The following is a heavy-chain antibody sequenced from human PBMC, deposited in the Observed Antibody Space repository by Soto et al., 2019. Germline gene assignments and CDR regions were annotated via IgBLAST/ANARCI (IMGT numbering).Heavy chain of an antibody. Sequence: ASVKVSCKASGYTFTGYYMHWVRQAPGQGLEWMGWINPNSGGTNYAQKFQGWVTMTRDTSISTAYMELSRLRSDDTAVYYCARERGYCSGGSCRRADAFDIWGQGIMVTVSS. CDR1: GYTFTGYY. CDR2: INPNSGGT. J-gene: IGHJ3*02. D-gene: IGHD2-15*01. V-gene: IGHV1-2*04. CDR3: ARERGYCSGGSCRRADAFDI.